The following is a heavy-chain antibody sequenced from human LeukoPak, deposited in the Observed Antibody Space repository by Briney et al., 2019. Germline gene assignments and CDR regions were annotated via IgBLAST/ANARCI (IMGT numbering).Heavy chain of an antibody. CDR1: GGSISSSSYY. J-gene: IGHJ3*02. D-gene: IGHD6-13*01. CDR2: IYYSGST. Sequence: SETLSLTCTVSGGSISSSSYYWGWIRQPPGKGLEWIGSIYYSGSTNYNPSLKGRVTISVDTSKNQFSLKLSSATAADTAVYYCARDARGAAAADDAFDIWGQGTMVTVSS. CDR3: ARDARGAAAADDAFDI. V-gene: IGHV4-39*02.